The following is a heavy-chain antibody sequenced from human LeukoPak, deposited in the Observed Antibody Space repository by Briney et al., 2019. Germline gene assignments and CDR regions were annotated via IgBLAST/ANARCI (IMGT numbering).Heavy chain of an antibody. CDR2: IYTSGST. Sequence: SQTLSLTCTVSGGSISSGSYYWSWIRQPAGKGLEWIARIYTSGSTNYNPSLKSRVTISVDTSKNQFSLKLSSVTAADTAVYYCARVPVVAAITVWSQGTLVTVSS. J-gene: IGHJ4*02. D-gene: IGHD2-15*01. CDR1: GGSISSGSYY. CDR3: ARVPVVAAITV. V-gene: IGHV4-61*02.